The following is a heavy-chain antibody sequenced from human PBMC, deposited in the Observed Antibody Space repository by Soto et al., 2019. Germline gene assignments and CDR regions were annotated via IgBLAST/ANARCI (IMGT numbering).Heavy chain of an antibody. CDR2: MNPNSGNT. CDR1: GYTFTSYD. Sequence: ASVKVSCKASGYTFTSYDINWVRQATGQGLEWMGWMNPNSGNTGYAQKFQGRVTMTRNTSISTAYMELSSLRSEDTAVYYCARGLGLWFGELSAYMDVWGKGTTVTVSS. CDR3: ARGLGLWFGELSAYMDV. D-gene: IGHD3-10*01. J-gene: IGHJ6*03. V-gene: IGHV1-8*01.